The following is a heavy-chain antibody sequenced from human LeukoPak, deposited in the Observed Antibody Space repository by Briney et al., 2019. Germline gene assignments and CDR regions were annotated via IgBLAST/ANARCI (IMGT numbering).Heavy chain of an antibody. Sequence: TVKVSCKASGYTFTSYAISWVRQAPRHRREWMGGISPIFGTANYAKKFQGRVMITTDESTSTAYFELSCSRCEAQAVDYCVRAELVRSGYYFDYWGEGTLVTVSS. CDR3: VRAELVRSGYYFDY. CDR1: GYTFTSYA. D-gene: IGHD6-13*01. CDR2: ISPIFGTA. V-gene: IGHV1-69*05. J-gene: IGHJ4*02.